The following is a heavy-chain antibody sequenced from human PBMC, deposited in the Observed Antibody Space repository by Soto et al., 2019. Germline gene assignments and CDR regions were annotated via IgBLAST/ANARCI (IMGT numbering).Heavy chain of an antibody. CDR2: INHSGST. D-gene: IGHD2-2*02. CDR3: ARGYCSSTSCYIRGGWFDP. J-gene: IGHJ5*02. CDR1: GGSFSCYY. V-gene: IGHV4-34*01. Sequence: SETLSLTCAVYGGSFSCYYWSWIRQPPGKGLEWIGEINHSGSTNYNPSLKSRVTISVDTSKNQFSLKLSSVTAADTAVYYCARGYCSSTSCYIRGGWFDPWGQGTLVTVSS.